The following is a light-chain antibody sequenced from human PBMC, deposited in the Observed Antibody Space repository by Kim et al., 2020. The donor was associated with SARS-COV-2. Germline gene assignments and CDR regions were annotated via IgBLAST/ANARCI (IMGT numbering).Light chain of an antibody. CDR1: NIGSQS. Sequence: SYELTQPPSVSVAPGKTARITCGGNNIGSQSVHWYQQKPGQAPVLVIYYDSDRPSGIPERFSGSNSGNTATLTISRVEAGDEADYYCQVWDSSNDHHVVFGGGTQLTVL. CDR2: YDS. CDR3: QVWDSSNDHHVV. J-gene: IGLJ2*01. V-gene: IGLV3-21*04.